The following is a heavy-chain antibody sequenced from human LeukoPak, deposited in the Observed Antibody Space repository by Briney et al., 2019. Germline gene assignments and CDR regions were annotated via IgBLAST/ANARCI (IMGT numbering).Heavy chain of an antibody. Sequence: ASVKVSCKASGYTFTSYGIGWVRQAPGQGLEWMGWISAYNGNTNYAQKLQGRVTMTTDTSTSTAYMELRSLRSDDTAVYYCARGFGYCSSTSCYEGWFDPWGQGTLVTVSS. CDR1: GYTFTSYG. V-gene: IGHV1-18*01. CDR2: ISAYNGNT. CDR3: ARGFGYCSSTSCYEGWFDP. D-gene: IGHD2-2*01. J-gene: IGHJ5*02.